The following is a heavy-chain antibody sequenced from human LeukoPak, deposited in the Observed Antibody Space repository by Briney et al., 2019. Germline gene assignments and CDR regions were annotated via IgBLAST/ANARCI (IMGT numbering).Heavy chain of an antibody. CDR2: IYYSGST. D-gene: IGHD6-13*01. CDR3: ARVYYSSSYDYWYFDL. Sequence: KPSETLPLTCTVSGGSIRSYYWSWIRQPPGKGLEWIGYIYYSGSTNYNPSLKSRVTISVDTSKNQFSLKLGSVTAADTAVYYCARVYYSSSYDYWYFDLWGRGTLVTVSS. V-gene: IGHV4-59*01. J-gene: IGHJ2*01. CDR1: GGSIRSYY.